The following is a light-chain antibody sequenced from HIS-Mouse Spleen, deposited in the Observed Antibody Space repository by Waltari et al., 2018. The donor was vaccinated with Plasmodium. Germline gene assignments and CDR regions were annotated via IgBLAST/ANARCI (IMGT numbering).Light chain of an antibody. CDR2: AAS. CDR1: KSISIY. Sequence: DIQMTQSQSSLSASVGDSVTITCRASKSISIYLNWYQQKPGKAPKLLIYAASSLQSGVPSRFSGSGSGTDFTLTISSLQPEDFATYYCQQSYSTWTFGQGTKVEIK. CDR3: QQSYSTWT. V-gene: IGKV1-39*01. J-gene: IGKJ1*01.